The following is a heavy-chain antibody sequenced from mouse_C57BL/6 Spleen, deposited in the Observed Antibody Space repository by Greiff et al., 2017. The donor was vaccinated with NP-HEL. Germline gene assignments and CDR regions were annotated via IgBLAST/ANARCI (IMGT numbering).Heavy chain of an antibody. Sequence: DVKLQESGPGLVKPSQSLSLTCTVTGYSITSDYAWNWIRQFPGNKLEWMGYISYSGSTSYNPSLKSRISITRDTSKNQFFLQLNSVTTEDTATYYWARSIMANWGQGTTLTVSS. CDR2: ISYSGST. CDR1: GYSITSDYA. V-gene: IGHV3-2*02. J-gene: IGHJ2*01. CDR3: ARSIMAN.